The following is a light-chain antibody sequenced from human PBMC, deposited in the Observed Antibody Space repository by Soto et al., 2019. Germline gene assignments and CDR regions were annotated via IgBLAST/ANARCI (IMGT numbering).Light chain of an antibody. CDR3: AAWDVSLVV. CDR1: SSSIGTNT. Sequence: QSVLTQPPSASGTPGQRVTISCSGSSSSIGTNTVTWYQQLPGTAPKPLIYSNNQRPSGVPDRFSGSKSGTSASLAISGLQAEDESDYYCAAWDVSLVVFGGGTKLTVL. CDR2: SNN. J-gene: IGLJ2*01. V-gene: IGLV1-44*01.